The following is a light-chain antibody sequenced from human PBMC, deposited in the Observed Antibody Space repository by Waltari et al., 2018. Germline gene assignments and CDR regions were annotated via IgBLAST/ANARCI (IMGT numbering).Light chain of an antibody. CDR1: QSVCTS. CDR2: GTF. Sequence: EIVLTQSPGTLSLSPGERATLSCRASQSVCTSLAWYQQKRGQAPRLLIYGTFSRATGIPDRFSGSGSGTDFSLTISRLEPEDYAVYYCQHYVRLPATFGQGTKVEIK. CDR3: QHYVRLPAT. V-gene: IGKV3-20*01. J-gene: IGKJ1*01.